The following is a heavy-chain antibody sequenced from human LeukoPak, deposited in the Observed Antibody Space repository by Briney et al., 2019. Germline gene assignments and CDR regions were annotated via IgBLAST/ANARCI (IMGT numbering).Heavy chain of an antibody. CDR3: ARVGYSSSWYVSPTLYYFDY. CDR2: ISSSGSTI. Sequence: GGSLRLSCAAPGFTFSDYYMSWIRQAPGKGLEWVSYISSSGSTIYYADSVKGRFTISRDNAKNSLYLQMNSLRAEDTAVYYCARVGYSSSWYVSPTLYYFDYWGQGTLVTVSS. V-gene: IGHV3-11*01. D-gene: IGHD6-13*01. CDR1: GFTFSDYY. J-gene: IGHJ4*02.